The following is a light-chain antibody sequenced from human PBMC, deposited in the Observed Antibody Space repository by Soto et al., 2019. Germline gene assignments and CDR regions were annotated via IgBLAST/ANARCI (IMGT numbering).Light chain of an antibody. Sequence: AIRMTQSPSSLSASTGDRVTITCRASQGISSYLAWYQQKPGKAPKLLIYAASTLQSGVPSRFSGSGSGTDFTLTISCLQSEDFATYYCQQYYSYPLTFGGGTKVGI. CDR1: QGISSY. V-gene: IGKV1-8*01. CDR2: AAS. CDR3: QQYYSYPLT. J-gene: IGKJ4*01.